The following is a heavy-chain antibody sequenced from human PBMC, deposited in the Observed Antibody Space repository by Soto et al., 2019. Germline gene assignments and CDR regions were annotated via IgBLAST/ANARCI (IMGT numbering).Heavy chain of an antibody. J-gene: IGHJ4*02. D-gene: IGHD3-3*01. Sequence: GGSLRLSCAASGFTFSSYAMSWVRQAPGKGLEWVSAISGSGGSTYYADSVKGRFTISRDNSKNTLYLQMNSLRAEDTAVYYCAKNPHYDFWSGYYPDYWGQGTLVTVSS. CDR1: GFTFSSYA. CDR2: ISGSGGST. V-gene: IGHV3-23*01. CDR3: AKNPHYDFWSGYYPDY.